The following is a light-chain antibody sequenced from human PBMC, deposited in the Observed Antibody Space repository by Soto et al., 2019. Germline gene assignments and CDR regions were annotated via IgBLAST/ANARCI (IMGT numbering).Light chain of an antibody. CDR2: DAS. CDR3: QQYDTLSFT. Sequence: DIQMTQSPSSLSASVGDRVTITCQASHDISNYLNWYQQKLGKAPKLLIYDASNLEPGVPSRFSGSGSGTKFIFTISSMQPEDIATYYCQQYDTLSFTFGPVTKVDL. V-gene: IGKV1-33*01. CDR1: HDISNY. J-gene: IGKJ3*01.